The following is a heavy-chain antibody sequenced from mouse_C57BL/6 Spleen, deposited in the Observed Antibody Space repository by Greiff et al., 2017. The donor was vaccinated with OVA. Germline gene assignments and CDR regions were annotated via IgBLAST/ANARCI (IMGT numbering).Heavy chain of an antibody. J-gene: IGHJ3*01. V-gene: IGHV1-64*01. CDR3: ARDYYGSSPWFAY. D-gene: IGHD1-1*01. CDR1: GYTFTSYW. Sequence: QVQLQQPGAELVKPGASVKLSCKASGYTFTSYWMHWVKQRPGQGLEWIGMIHPNSGSTNYNEKFKSKATLTVDKSSSTAYMQLSGLTSEDSAVYYCARDYYGSSPWFAYWGQGTLVTVSA. CDR2: IHPNSGST.